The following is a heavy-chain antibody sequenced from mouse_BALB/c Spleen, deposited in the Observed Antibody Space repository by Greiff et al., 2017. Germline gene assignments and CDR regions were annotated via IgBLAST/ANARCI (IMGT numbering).Heavy chain of an antibody. J-gene: IGHJ1*01. CDR3: ARGRATDFDV. Sequence: EVHLVESGGGLVKPGGSLKLSCAASGFTFSSYAMSWVRQTPEKRLEWVASISSGGSTYYPDSVKGRFTISRDNARNILYLQMSSLRSEDTAMYYCARGRATDFDVWGAGTTVTVSS. CDR1: GFTFSSYA. V-gene: IGHV5-6-5*01. D-gene: IGHD3-1*01. CDR2: ISSGGST.